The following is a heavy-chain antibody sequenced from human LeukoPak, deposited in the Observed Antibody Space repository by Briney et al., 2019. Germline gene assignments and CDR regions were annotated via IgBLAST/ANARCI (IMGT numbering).Heavy chain of an antibody. V-gene: IGHV1-8*03. J-gene: IGHJ4*02. CDR2: MNPNSGNT. CDR1: GYTFTGYY. Sequence: GASVKVSCKASGYTFTGYYMHWVRQATGQGLEWMGWMNPNSGNTGYAQKFQGRVTITRNTSISTAYMELSSLRSEDTAVYYCVGSPRGRWLPLDYWGQGTLVTVSS. CDR3: VGSPRGRWLPLDY. D-gene: IGHD5-24*01.